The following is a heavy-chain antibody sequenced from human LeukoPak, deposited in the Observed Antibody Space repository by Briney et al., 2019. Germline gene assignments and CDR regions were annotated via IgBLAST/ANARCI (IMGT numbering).Heavy chain of an antibody. J-gene: IGHJ4*02. CDR2: INPSGGST. Sequence: GSVKVSCKASGYTFTSYYMHWVRQAPGQGLEWMGIINPSGGSTSYAQKFQGRVTMTRDTSTSTVYMELSSLRSEDKAVYYCARGGMYSYGSGSYPPDYWGQGTLVTVSS. CDR1: GYTFTSYY. D-gene: IGHD3-10*01. V-gene: IGHV1-46*01. CDR3: ARGGMYSYGSGSYPPDY.